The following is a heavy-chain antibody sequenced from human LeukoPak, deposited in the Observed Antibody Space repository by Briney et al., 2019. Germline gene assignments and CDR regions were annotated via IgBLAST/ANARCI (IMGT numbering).Heavy chain of an antibody. CDR2: INGDGSNT. Sequence: GGSLRLSCAASGFVFSNYWMHWVRQAPGKGLVWVSRINGDGSNTIYADSVKGRFTISRDNAKNTLYLQMNSLTAEDTAVYYCARQYSYGHDYWGQGTLVTVSS. CDR1: GFVFSNYW. V-gene: IGHV3-74*01. J-gene: IGHJ4*02. D-gene: IGHD5-18*01. CDR3: ARQYSYGHDY.